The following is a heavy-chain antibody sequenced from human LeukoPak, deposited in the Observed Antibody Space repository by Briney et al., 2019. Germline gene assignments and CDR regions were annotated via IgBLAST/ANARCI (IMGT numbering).Heavy chain of an antibody. Sequence: SETLSLTCTVSGGSISSYYWSWIRQPPGKGLEWIGYIYYSGSTNYNPSLKSRVTISVDTSKNQFSLKLSSVTAADTAVYYCARGSGSGSSYFNYYYYMDVRGKGTTVTVSS. V-gene: IGHV4-59*01. D-gene: IGHD3-10*01. J-gene: IGHJ6*03. CDR1: GGSISSYY. CDR2: IYYSGST. CDR3: ARGSGSGSSYFNYYYYMDV.